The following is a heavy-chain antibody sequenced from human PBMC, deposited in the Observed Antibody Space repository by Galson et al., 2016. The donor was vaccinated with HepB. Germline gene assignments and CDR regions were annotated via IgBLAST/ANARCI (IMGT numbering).Heavy chain of an antibody. Sequence: SVKVSCKASGYIFSRYVTHWVRQAPGQRLEWMGWINAGNGNTKYSEKFQDRVSLTRDTSASTAFMELRSLRPEDTAVYFCARGEEPIEYCYDGRRDLDYWGQGTLITVSS. D-gene: IGHD3-22*01. J-gene: IGHJ4*02. CDR2: INAGNGNT. CDR1: GYIFSRYV. V-gene: IGHV1-3*01. CDR3: ARGEEPIEYCYDGRRDLDY.